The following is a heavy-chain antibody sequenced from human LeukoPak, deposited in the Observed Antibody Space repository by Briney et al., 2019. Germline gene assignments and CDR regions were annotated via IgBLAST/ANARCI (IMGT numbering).Heavy chain of an antibody. V-gene: IGHV1-2*02. CDR1: GYTFTGYY. Sequence: ASVKVSCKASGYTFTGYYMHWVRQAPGQGLEWMGWINPNSGGTNYAQKFQGRVTMTRDTSISTAYMELSRLRSDDTAVYYCARPVKHSTVTTGCLGYWGQGTLVTVSS. CDR3: ARPVKHSTVTTGCLGY. D-gene: IGHD4-11*01. CDR2: INPNSGGT. J-gene: IGHJ4*02.